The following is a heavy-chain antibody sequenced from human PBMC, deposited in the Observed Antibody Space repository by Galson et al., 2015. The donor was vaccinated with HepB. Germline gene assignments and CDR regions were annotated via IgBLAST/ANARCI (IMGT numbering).Heavy chain of an antibody. CDR2: INHSGST. J-gene: IGHJ6*03. CDR3: ARVRYCSSTSCYAGSYYYYMDV. D-gene: IGHD2-2*01. CDR1: GGSFSGYY. V-gene: IGHV4-34*01. Sequence: SETLSLTCAVYGGSFSGYYWSWIRQPPGKGLEWIGEINHSGSTNYNPSLKSRVTISVDTSKNQFSLKLSSVTAADTAVYYCARVRYCSSTSCYAGSYYYYMDVWGKGTTVTVSS.